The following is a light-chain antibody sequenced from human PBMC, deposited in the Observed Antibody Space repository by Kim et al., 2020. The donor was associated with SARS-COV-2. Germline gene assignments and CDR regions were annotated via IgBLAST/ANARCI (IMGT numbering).Light chain of an antibody. V-gene: IGLV3-21*04. CDR1: NIGSKS. CDR2: YDG. Sequence: PGKTARISWGGDNIGSKSVHWCQQKPGQAPVLVISYDGNRPSGIPERFSGSNSGNTATLTISRVEAGDEADYYCQVWDSTIDHRVVFGGGTQLTVL. J-gene: IGLJ3*02. CDR3: QVWDSTIDHRVV.